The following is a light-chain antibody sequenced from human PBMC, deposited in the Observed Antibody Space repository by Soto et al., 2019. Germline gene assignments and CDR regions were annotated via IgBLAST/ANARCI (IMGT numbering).Light chain of an antibody. CDR3: QQYNSLVA. V-gene: IGKV1-5*01. J-gene: IGKJ1*01. CDR2: DAS. Sequence: DIQMTQSPSTLSASVGDRVTITCRASQSISSWLAWYQQKPGKAPKLLIYDASSLESGVPSRFSGSGSGTEFTLTISSLQPDDFATYYCQQYNSLVAFGQRTKVEIK. CDR1: QSISSW.